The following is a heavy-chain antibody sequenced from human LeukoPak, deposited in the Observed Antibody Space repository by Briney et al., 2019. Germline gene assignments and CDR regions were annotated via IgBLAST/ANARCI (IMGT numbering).Heavy chain of an antibody. CDR2: ISTYNGDT. Sequence: ASVKVSCKASGYIFTSYGISWVRQAPGQGLEWMGWISTYNGDTNYAQKVQGRVTMTTDTSTSTAYMELRSLRSDDTAVYYCARDWNYVHDDFDIWGQGTMVTVSS. V-gene: IGHV1-18*01. D-gene: IGHD1-7*01. CDR3: ARDWNYVHDDFDI. J-gene: IGHJ3*02. CDR1: GYIFTSYG.